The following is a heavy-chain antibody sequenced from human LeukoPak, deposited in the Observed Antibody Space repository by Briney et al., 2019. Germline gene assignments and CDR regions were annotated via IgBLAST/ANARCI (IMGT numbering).Heavy chain of an antibody. D-gene: IGHD3-22*01. CDR1: GYTFTSYG. V-gene: IGHV1-18*01. CDR2: ISAYNGNT. CDR3: ARVLRAYYYDSSGYYYPYFDY. J-gene: IGHJ4*02. Sequence: EASVKVSCKASGYTFTSYGISWVRQAPGQGLEWMGWISAYNGNTNYAQKLQGRVTMTTDTSTSTAYMELRSLRSDDTAVYYCARVLRAYYYDSSGYYYPYFDYWGQGTLVTVSS.